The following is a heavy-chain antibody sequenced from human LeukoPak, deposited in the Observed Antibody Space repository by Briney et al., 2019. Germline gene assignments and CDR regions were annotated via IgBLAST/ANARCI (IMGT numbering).Heavy chain of an antibody. CDR3: GLVTPGNWWFDP. J-gene: IGHJ5*02. V-gene: IGHV3-30*03. Sequence: PGRSLRLSCAASGFTFSSYSMHWVRQAPGKGLEWVAVILYDGSTKYYPDSVNGRFTISRDNSKNTLYLQMNSLRAEDTAVYYCGLVTPGNWWFDPWGQGTLVTVSS. CDR1: GFTFSSYS. CDR2: ILYDGSTK. D-gene: IGHD2-21*02.